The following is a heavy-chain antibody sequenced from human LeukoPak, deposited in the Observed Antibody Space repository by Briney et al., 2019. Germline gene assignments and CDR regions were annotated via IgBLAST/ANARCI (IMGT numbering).Heavy chain of an antibody. V-gene: IGHV4-4*07. CDR1: GGSISSYY. CDR3: ARDFPYYDFWSGYPGYYFDY. CDR2: IYTSGST. D-gene: IGHD3-3*01. Sequence: SETLSLTCTVSGGSISSYYWSWIRQPAGKGLEWIGRIYTSGSTNYNPSLKSRVTMSVDTSKNQFSLKLSSVTAADTAVYYCARDFPYYDFWSGYPGYYFDYWGQGTLVTVSS. J-gene: IGHJ4*02.